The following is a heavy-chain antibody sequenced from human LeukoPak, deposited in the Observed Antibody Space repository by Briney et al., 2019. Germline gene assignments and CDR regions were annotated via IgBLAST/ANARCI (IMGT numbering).Heavy chain of an antibody. J-gene: IGHJ4*02. CDR1: GFTFSSYG. D-gene: IGHD3/OR15-3a*01. Sequence: GRSLRLSCAASGFTFSSYGMHWVRQAPGKGLEWVAVISYDGSNKYYADSVKGRFTISRDNSKNTLYLQMNSLKVEDTAVYYCANFGHADGGQGTLVTVSS. V-gene: IGHV3-30*18. CDR2: ISYDGSNK. CDR3: ANFGHAD.